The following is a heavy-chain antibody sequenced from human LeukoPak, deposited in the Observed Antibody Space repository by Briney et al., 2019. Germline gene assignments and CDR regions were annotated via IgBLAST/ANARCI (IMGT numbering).Heavy chain of an antibody. D-gene: IGHD2-21*01. Sequence: SETLSLTCTVSGGSINTFYWSWIRQPPGKGLEWIGYIYYNGRTNYNPSLKSRVTISMDTSKNQFSLKLSSVTAADTAVYYCARDSEASRLFDYWGQGTLVTASS. V-gene: IGHV4-59*01. CDR3: ARDSEASRLFDY. J-gene: IGHJ4*02. CDR1: GGSINTFY. CDR2: IYYNGRT.